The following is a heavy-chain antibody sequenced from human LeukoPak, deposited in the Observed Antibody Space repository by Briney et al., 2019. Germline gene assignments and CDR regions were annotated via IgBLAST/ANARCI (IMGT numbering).Heavy chain of an antibody. CDR2: ISGTGGST. J-gene: IGHJ5*02. D-gene: IGHD5-24*01. CDR1: GFTFSSYS. V-gene: IGHV3-23*01. Sequence: GGSLRLSCAASGFTFSSYSMNWVRQAPGKGLEWVSVISGTGGSTYYADSVKGRFTISRDNSKNTLYLQMNSLRGEDTAIYYCAKGERWLQSGWFDPWGQGTLVTVSS. CDR3: AKGERWLQSGWFDP.